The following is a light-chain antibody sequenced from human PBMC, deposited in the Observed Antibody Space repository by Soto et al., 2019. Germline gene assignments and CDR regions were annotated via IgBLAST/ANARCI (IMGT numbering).Light chain of an antibody. CDR3: AAWDDSLTVI. CDR1: SSNIGSNY. Sequence: QSVLTQPPSASGTPGQSVTISCSGRSSNIGSNYVYWFQQLPGTAPKLLIYRNNQRPSGVPDLFSGSKSGTSASLAISGLRSEDEADYYCAAWDDSLTVIFGGGTKLTVL. V-gene: IGLV1-47*01. J-gene: IGLJ2*01. CDR2: RNN.